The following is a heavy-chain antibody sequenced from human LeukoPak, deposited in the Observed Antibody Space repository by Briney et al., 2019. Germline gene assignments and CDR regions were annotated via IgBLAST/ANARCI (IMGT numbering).Heavy chain of an antibody. Sequence: GESLKISCTGSGYGFTSYWIGWVRQTPGTGLEDMGIIHPGDSETKYSPSFQGQVTISVDGSRTTAFLQWSSLKASDTAMYYCARLGNYGDYGDYWGQGTLVTVSP. CDR2: IHPGDSET. D-gene: IGHD4-17*01. CDR3: ARLGNYGDYGDY. V-gene: IGHV5-51*01. CDR1: GYGFTSYW. J-gene: IGHJ4*02.